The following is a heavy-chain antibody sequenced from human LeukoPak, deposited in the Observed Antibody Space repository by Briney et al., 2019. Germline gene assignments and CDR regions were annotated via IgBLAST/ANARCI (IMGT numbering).Heavy chain of an antibody. CDR3: ANFQWLRYFAF. CDR2: IYKGGDTI. D-gene: IGHD5-12*01. J-gene: IGHJ4*02. Sequence: GGSLRLSCATSGFTFSDHYMTWIRQAPGKGLQTVSYIYKGGDTIFYADSVKGRFTVSRDNAKNSLYLQMNSLRAEDTAVYYCANFQWLRYFAFWGQGTLVTVSS. V-gene: IGHV3-11*01. CDR1: GFTFSDHY.